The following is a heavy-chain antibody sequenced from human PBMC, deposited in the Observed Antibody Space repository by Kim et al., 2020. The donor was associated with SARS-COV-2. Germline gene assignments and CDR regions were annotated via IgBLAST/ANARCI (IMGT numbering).Heavy chain of an antibody. CDR3: AKDTGPIQLWPWSAVADPFDP. CDR1: GFTFSSYA. CDR2: ISGSGGST. D-gene: IGHD5-18*01. J-gene: IGHJ5*02. Sequence: GGSLRLSCAASGFTFSSYAMSWVRQAPGKGLEWVSAISGSGGSTYYADSVKGRFTISRDNSKNTLYLQMNSLRAEDTAVYYCAKDTGPIQLWPWSAVADPFDPWGQGTLVTVSS. V-gene: IGHV3-23*01.